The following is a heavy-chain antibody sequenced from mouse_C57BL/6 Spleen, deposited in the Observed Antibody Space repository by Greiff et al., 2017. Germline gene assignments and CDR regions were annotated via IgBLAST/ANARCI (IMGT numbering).Heavy chain of an antibody. CDR2: IYPGDGDT. CDR3: ARSNLYAMDY. J-gene: IGHJ4*01. D-gene: IGHD2-5*01. Sequence: VKLMESGAELVKPGASVKISCKASGYAFSSYWMNWVKQRPGKGLEWIGQIYPGDGDTNYNGKFKGKATLTADKSSSTAYMQLSSLTSEDSAVYFCARSNLYAMDYWGQGTSVTVSS. V-gene: IGHV1-80*01. CDR1: GYAFSSYW.